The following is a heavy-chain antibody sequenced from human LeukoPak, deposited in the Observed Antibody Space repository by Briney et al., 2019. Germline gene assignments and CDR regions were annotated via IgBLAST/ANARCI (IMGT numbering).Heavy chain of an antibody. CDR3: ARPYSSSSGGVDY. CDR2: IYYSGST. Sequence: SETLSLTCTVSGGSISTSSYYWGWIRQPPGKGLEWIGSIYYSGSTYYNPSLKSRVTISVDTSKNQFSLKLSSVTAADTAVYYCARPYSSSSGGVDYWGQGTLVTVSS. CDR1: GGSISTSSYY. D-gene: IGHD6-6*01. V-gene: IGHV4-39*01. J-gene: IGHJ4*02.